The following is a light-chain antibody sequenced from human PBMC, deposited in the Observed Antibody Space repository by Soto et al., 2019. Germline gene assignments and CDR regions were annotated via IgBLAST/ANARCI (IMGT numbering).Light chain of an antibody. CDR2: EVN. CDR3: CSSGGSPTYV. J-gene: IGLJ1*01. Sequence: QSVLTQPASVSGSHGQSITISCTGTSSNVGSYKLVSWYQQHPGKAPKLMIFEVNKRPSGVSNRFSGSKSGNTASLTISGLKVEDEADYYCCSSGGSPTYVFGTGTKLTVL. CDR1: SSNVGSYKL. V-gene: IGLV2-23*02.